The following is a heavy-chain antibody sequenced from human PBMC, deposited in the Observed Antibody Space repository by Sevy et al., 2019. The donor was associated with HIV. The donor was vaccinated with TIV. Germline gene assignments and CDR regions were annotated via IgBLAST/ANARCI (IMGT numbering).Heavy chain of an antibody. CDR3: GRGRATNTGSYFFDH. D-gene: IGHD2-8*02. Sequence: ASVKVSCKASGYRFTSYHITWVRQAPGQCLEWMGWIAGYNDDTNYAQNFQGRVSMATDTSKSTAYMELRSLTSDDTAVYYCGRGRATNTGSYFFDHWAQGTLVTVSS. J-gene: IGHJ4*02. CDR2: IAGYNDDT. CDR1: GYRFTSYH. V-gene: IGHV1-18*01.